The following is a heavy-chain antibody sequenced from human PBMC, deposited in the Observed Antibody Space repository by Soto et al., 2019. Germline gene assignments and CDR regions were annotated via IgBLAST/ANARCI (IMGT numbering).Heavy chain of an antibody. CDR3: ARFARGSGWYLSSDAFDI. CDR1: GGTFSSYA. V-gene: IGHV1-69*01. J-gene: IGHJ3*02. CDR2: IIPIFGTA. D-gene: IGHD6-19*01. Sequence: QVQLVQSGAEVKKPGSSVKVSCKASGGTFSSYAISWVRQAPGQGLEWMGGIIPIFGTANYAQKFQGRVTITADESTGKAYMELSSLRSEDTAVDYCARFARGSGWYLSSDAFDIWGQGTMVTVSS.